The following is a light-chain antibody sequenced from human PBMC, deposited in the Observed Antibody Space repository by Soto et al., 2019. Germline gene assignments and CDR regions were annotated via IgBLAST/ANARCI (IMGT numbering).Light chain of an antibody. J-gene: IGLJ2*01. CDR3: SSCTSSSTLA. Sequence: QSVLTQPASVSGSPGQSITISCTGTSSDVGGYNYVSWYQQHPGKAPKVMIFDVSNRPSGVSNRFSGSKSGNTASLTISGLEAEDEADYYCSSCTSSSTLAFGGGTKLIVL. V-gene: IGLV2-14*03. CDR2: DVS. CDR1: SSDVGGYNY.